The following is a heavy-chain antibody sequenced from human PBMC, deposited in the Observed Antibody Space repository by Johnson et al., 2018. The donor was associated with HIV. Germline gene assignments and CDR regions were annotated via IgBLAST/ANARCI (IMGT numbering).Heavy chain of an antibody. V-gene: IGHV3-23*04. CDR1: GFTFSSYA. CDR2: ISGSGGST. CDR3: TTEDPRGYGYLFSFGDAFDI. J-gene: IGHJ3*02. Sequence: VQLVESGGGVARPGGSLRLSCAASGFTFSSYAMSWVRQAPGKGLEWVSAISGSGGSTYYADSVKGRFTISRANSKNTLYLQMNSLKTEDTAVYYCTTEDPRGYGYLFSFGDAFDIWGQGTMVTVSS. D-gene: IGHD5-18*01.